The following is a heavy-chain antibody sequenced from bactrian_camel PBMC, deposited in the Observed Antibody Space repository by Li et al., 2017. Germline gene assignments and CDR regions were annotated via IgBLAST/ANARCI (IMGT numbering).Heavy chain of an antibody. Sequence: HVQLVESGGGSVQAGGSLTLSCTASESTYRSICMAWFRQAPGSQRETVATVDSNGVTKVAGSVKGRFTLSKGNAKNTLYLSMDNLKPEDTALYTCAAEDQAPWDMGWICNYNSWGQGTQVTVS. CDR1: ESTYRSIC. D-gene: IGHD3*01. J-gene: IGHJ6*01. CDR2: VDSNGVT. CDR3: AAEDQAPWDMGWICNYNS. V-gene: IGHV3S53*01.